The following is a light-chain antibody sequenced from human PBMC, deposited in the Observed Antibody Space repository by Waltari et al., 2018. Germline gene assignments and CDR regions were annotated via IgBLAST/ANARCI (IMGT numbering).Light chain of an antibody. CDR2: LTF. CDR1: QSLLDRSGYHY. CDR3: MQSLQTPLT. J-gene: IGKJ4*01. V-gene: IGKV2-28*01. Sequence: IVMTQSPSSLSVTPGESASISCRSRQSLLDRSGYHYLDWYLQKPGQSPQLLIHLTFKRAFGVPDRISGSGSGTDFTLRISRVEAEDVGVYYCMQSLQTPLTFGGGT.